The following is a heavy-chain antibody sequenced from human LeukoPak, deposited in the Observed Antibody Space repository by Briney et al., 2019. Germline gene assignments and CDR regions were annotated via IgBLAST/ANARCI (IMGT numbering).Heavy chain of an antibody. CDR1: GGSISSGGYY. D-gene: IGHD2-2*01. CDR3: AREGYCSTTSYCYFDS. V-gene: IGHV4-31*03. Sequence: SETLSPTCSVSGGSISSGGYYWSWLRQHPGKGLEWIGCSYYRGRTYYNPSLRSRLTISLDTSQNQLSLEVRSVTAADTAVYYCAREGYCSTTSYCYFDSWGQGTLVTVSS. J-gene: IGHJ4*02. CDR2: SYYRGRT.